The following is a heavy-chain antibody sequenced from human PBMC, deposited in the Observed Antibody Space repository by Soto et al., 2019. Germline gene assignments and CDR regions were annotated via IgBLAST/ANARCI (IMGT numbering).Heavy chain of an antibody. CDR1: GYSISSGYY. Sequence: SETLSITCAVSGYSISSGYYWGCIRQPPGKGLEWIGSIYHSCSTYYNPSLKSRVTISVDTSKNQFSLKLSSVTAADTAVYYCARTPVQGRRGFYYYGMDVWGQGTTVTVSS. CDR3: ARTPVQGRRGFYYYGMDV. D-gene: IGHD3-10*01. V-gene: IGHV4-38-2*01. CDR2: IYHSCST. J-gene: IGHJ6*02.